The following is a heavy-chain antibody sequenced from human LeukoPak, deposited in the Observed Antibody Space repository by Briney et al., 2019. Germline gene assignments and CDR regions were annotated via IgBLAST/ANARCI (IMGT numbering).Heavy chain of an antibody. V-gene: IGHV3-23*01. CDR1: VFTFSSHA. CDR2: ISGSGGST. CDR3: AKDIIAAAHSNWFDP. Sequence: GGSLRLSCAASVFTFSSHAMMWVRQAPGKGLEWVSAISGSGGSTYYADSVKGRFTISRDNSKNTLYLQMNSLRAEDTAVYYCAKDIIAAAHSNWFDPWGQGTLATVSS. D-gene: IGHD6-13*01. J-gene: IGHJ5*02.